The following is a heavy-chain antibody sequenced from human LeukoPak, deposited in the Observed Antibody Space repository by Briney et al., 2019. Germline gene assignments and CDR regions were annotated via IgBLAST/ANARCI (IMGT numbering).Heavy chain of an antibody. Sequence: GGSLRLSCAASGFTFNQYSFHWVRQAPGKGLECVSYISDNSDTIFYADSVKGRFTISRDNAKNSLYLQMNSLGAEDTAVYYCVRVLFGRDRPRFDCGGQGPLVTVSS. CDR2: ISDNSDTI. CDR3: VRVLFGRDRPRFDC. D-gene: IGHD3-3*01. J-gene: IGHJ4*02. V-gene: IGHV3-48*04. CDR1: GFTFNQYS.